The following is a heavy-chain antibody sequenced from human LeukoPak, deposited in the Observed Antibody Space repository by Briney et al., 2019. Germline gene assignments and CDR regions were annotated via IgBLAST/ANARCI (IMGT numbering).Heavy chain of an antibody. CDR3: ARAALTGEVDY. J-gene: IGHJ4*02. D-gene: IGHD7-27*01. CDR1: GGSFSGYY. Sequence: SETLSLTCAVYGGSFSGYYWSWIRQPPGKGLEWIGKINHSGSTHYNPSLKSRVTISVDTSKNQFSLKLSSVTAADTAVYYCARAALTGEVDYWGQGTLVTVSS. CDR2: INHSGST. V-gene: IGHV4-34*01.